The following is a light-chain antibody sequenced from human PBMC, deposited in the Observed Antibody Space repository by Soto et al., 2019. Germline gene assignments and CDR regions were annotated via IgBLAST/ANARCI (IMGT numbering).Light chain of an antibody. J-gene: IGLJ2*01. CDR3: GLYTSSSTLV. CDR1: SSDVGGYNY. CDR2: DVS. Sequence: QSALTQPASVSGSPGQSITISCTGTSSDVGGYNYVSWYQQHPGKAPKLMIYDVSNRPSGVSNRFSGSKSGNTASLTISGPQAEDGADYYCGLYTSSSTLVFGGGTKPTVL. V-gene: IGLV2-14*01.